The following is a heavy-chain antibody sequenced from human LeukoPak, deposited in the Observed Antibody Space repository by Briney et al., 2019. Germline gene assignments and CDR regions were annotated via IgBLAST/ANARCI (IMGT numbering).Heavy chain of an antibody. CDR3: LQYNSENT. D-gene: IGHD1-14*01. V-gene: IGHV3-7*01. CDR2: IKKDGSET. CDR1: GFTFDDYA. J-gene: IGHJ5*02. Sequence: GRSLRLSCAASGFTFDDYAMHWVRQAPGKGLEWVANIKKDGSETYYVDSVRGRFTVSRDNDKNSLYLEMNSLRDEDTAVYYCLQYNSENTWGQGTLVTVSS.